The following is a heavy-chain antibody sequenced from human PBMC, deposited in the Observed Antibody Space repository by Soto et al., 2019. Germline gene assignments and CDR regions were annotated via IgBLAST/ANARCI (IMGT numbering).Heavy chain of an antibody. CDR1: GFTLSRHT. V-gene: IGHV3-21*01. Sequence: VVSLILSCSASGFTLSRHTINWVRQAPVKGLEWVSFIGSRTSDIYYADSVKGRFTISRDNAKNSLYLDLTRLRAEDTAVYFCVRDYYDTSGYTNNFDMWGQGTLVTVSS. J-gene: IGHJ3*02. CDR3: VRDYYDTSGYTNNFDM. CDR2: IGSRTSDI. D-gene: IGHD3-22*01.